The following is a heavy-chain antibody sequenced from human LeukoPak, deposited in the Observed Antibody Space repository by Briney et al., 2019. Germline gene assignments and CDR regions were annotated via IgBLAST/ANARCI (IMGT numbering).Heavy chain of an antibody. CDR1: GFTFSSYS. D-gene: IGHD2-15*01. J-gene: IGHJ5*02. CDR3: ARDSGYCSGGSCAEFDP. V-gene: IGHV3-21*01. CDR2: ISSSSSYI. Sequence: NPGGSLRLSCAASGFTFSSYSMNWVRQAPGKGLEWVSPISSSSSYIYYADSVKGRFTISRDNAKNSLYLQMNSLGAEDTAVYYCARDSGYCSGGSCAEFDPWGQGTLVTVSS.